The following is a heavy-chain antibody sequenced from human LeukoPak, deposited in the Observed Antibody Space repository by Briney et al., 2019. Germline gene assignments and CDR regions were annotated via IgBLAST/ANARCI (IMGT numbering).Heavy chain of an antibody. CDR1: GGSISSYY. CDR2: IYYSGST. V-gene: IGHV4-59*01. Sequence: SETLSLTCTVSGGSISSYYWSWIRQPPGKGLEWIGDIYYSGSTNYNPSLKTRVTISVDTSKNQFSLKLSSVTAADTAVYYCAREVPFVVVPAARHPGLNGYYYMDVWGKGTTVTVPS. J-gene: IGHJ6*03. D-gene: IGHD2-2*01. CDR3: AREVPFVVVPAARHPGLNGYYYMDV.